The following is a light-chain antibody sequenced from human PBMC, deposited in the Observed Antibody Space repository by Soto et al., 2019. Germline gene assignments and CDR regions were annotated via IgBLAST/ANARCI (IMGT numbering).Light chain of an antibody. CDR2: GTS. Sequence: EIVLTQSPGTLSLSPGERATLSCRASQSVSSSYLAWYQQKPGQAPRLLIYGTSSRATGIPDRFSGSGSGTDLTITISRREPENFAVYYCQQYGSSPSFTFCPGTKVDI. CDR1: QSVSSSY. V-gene: IGKV3-20*01. J-gene: IGKJ3*01. CDR3: QQYGSSPSFT.